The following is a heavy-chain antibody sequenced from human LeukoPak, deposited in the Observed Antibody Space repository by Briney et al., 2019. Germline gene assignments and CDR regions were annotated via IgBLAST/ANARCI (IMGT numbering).Heavy chain of an antibody. CDR1: GGSISSSSYY. V-gene: IGHV4-39*07. J-gene: IGHJ5*02. CDR2: IYYSGST. CDR3: ARGGGIAAAGTKNWFDP. D-gene: IGHD6-13*01. Sequence: SETLSLTCTVSGGSISSSSYYWGWIRQPPGKGLEWIGSIYYSGSTYYNPSLKSRVTISVDTSKNQFSLKLSSVTAADTAVYYCARGGGIAAAGTKNWFDPWGQGTLVTVSS.